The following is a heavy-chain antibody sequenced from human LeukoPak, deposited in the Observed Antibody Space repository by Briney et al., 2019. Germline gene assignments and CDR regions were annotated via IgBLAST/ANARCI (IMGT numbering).Heavy chain of an antibody. Sequence: GGSLRLSCAASGFTFSSYGMHWVRQAPGKGLEWVAVKWYDGSNKYYADSVKGRFTISRDNSKNTLYLQMNSLRAEDTAVYYCARVHSTPYGDYEEFDYWGQGTLVTVSS. CDR3: ARVHSTPYGDYEEFDY. V-gene: IGHV3-33*01. J-gene: IGHJ4*02. D-gene: IGHD4-17*01. CDR2: KWYDGSNK. CDR1: GFTFSSYG.